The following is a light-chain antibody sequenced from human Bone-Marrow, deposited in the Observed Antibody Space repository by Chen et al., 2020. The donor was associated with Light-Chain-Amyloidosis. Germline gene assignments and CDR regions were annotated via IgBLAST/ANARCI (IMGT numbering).Light chain of an antibody. CDR2: DVS. Sequence: QFALTQPASVSGSPVQSRTISCTGTSSDVGGYNLVSWYQQHPGNAPKLMIYDVSNRPSGVSNRFSGSKSGNTASLTISGLQAEDEADYYCSSYTSSSTLVFGGGTKLTVL. CDR1: SSDVGGYNL. J-gene: IGLJ2*01. V-gene: IGLV2-14*01. CDR3: SSYTSSSTLV.